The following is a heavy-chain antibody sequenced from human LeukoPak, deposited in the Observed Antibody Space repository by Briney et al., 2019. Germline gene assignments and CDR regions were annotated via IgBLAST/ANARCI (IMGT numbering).Heavy chain of an antibody. CDR3: ARDRGVSGNYYDY. J-gene: IGHJ4*02. V-gene: IGHV3-30*02. CDR2: IRSDSSYK. Sequence: GGSLRLSCVASGFSFRNYGMHWVRQAPGKGLEWVTFIRSDSSYKYYADSVKGRFTTSRDNSKSTLDLQMNSLRPEDTALYYCARDRGVSGNYYDYWGQGTLVTVSS. CDR1: GFSFRNYG. D-gene: IGHD3-10*01.